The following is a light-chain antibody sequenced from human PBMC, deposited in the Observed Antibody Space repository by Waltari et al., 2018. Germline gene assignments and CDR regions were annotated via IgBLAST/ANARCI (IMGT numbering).Light chain of an antibody. V-gene: IGKV1-12*01. CDR1: EDVSTW. J-gene: IGKJ4*01. CDR2: AAS. Sequence: DIQMTQSPSSVSASVGDRVTITCRASEDVSTWLAWYQQKPGKVPQLLIFAASVLRTGVSSRFTGSGSGTDFTLTISSLQPEDFATYYCQQSYSFPLSFGGGTKVELK. CDR3: QQSYSFPLS.